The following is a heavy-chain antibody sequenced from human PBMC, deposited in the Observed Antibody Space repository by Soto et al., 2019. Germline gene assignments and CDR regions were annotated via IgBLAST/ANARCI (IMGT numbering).Heavy chain of an antibody. V-gene: IGHV3-30*18. Sequence: GGSLRLSCAASGFTFSSYGMHWVRQAPGKGLEWVAVISYDGSKQYYVDSVKGQFTISRDNSKNTLYLQMNSLRAEDTAVYYCAKKNYDFLSGYLFDYWGQGTPVTVSS. CDR2: ISYDGSKQ. J-gene: IGHJ4*02. CDR3: AKKNYDFLSGYLFDY. CDR1: GFTFSSYG. D-gene: IGHD3-3*01.